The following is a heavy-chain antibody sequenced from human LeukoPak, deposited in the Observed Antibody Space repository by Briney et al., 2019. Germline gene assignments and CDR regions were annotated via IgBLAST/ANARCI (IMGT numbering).Heavy chain of an antibody. D-gene: IGHD2-21*01. J-gene: IGHJ2*01. CDR2: IYYSGST. CDR1: GGSISSYY. V-gene: IGHV4-59*01. CDR3: ARDLGGHMDWYFDL. Sequence: PSETLSLTCTVSGGSISSYYWSWIRQPPGKGLEWIGYIYYSGSTNYNPSLKSRVTISVDTSKNQFSLKLSSVTAADTAVYYCARDLGGHMDWYFDLWGRGTLVTVSS.